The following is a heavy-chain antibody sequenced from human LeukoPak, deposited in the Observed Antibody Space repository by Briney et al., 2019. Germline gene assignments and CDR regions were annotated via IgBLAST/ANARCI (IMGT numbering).Heavy chain of an antibody. Sequence: GGSLRLSCAVSGFTLSNYWIHWVRQAPGKGLVWVSLVSSDGATTTYADSVKGRFTISRDNVKSTVYLQMSSLRAEDTAVYYGARAVGGLLDYWGQGTLVTVSS. D-gene: IGHD2-15*01. CDR1: GFTLSNYW. CDR2: VSSDGATT. V-gene: IGHV3-74*01. J-gene: IGHJ4*02. CDR3: ARAVGGLLDY.